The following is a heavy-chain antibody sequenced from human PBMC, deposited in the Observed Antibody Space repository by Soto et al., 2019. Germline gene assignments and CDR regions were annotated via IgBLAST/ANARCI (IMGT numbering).Heavy chain of an antibody. CDR1: GYTFTSYG. J-gene: IGHJ4*02. CDR3: ARDNKYYDFWSGYFSR. V-gene: IGHV1-18*01. Sequence: ASVKVSCTASGYTFTSYGISWVRQAPGQGLEWMGWISAYNGNTNYAQKLQGRVTMTTDTSTSTAYMELRSLRSDDTAVYYCARDNKYYDFWSGYFSRWGQGTLVTVSS. CDR2: ISAYNGNT. D-gene: IGHD3-3*01.